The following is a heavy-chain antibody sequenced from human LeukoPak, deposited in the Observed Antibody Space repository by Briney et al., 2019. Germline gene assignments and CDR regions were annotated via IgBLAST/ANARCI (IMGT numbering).Heavy chain of an antibody. V-gene: IGHV5-51*01. D-gene: IGHD2-21*01. CDR1: GYSFTGYW. J-gene: IGHJ3*02. CDR2: VYPDDSDP. Sequence: GESLNISCKGPGYSFTGYWGGWVRHTPGRDLGGMGVVYPDDSDPRSSPSFQGQVTISDETSISTAYLQWSSLKASETAMYYCATTFRSPTSHNAFAIWGQGTMVTVSS. CDR3: ATTFRSPTSHNAFAI.